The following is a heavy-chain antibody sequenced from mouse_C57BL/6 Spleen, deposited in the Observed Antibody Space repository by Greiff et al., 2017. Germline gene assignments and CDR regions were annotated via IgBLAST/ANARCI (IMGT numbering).Heavy chain of an antibody. J-gene: IGHJ2*01. V-gene: IGHV1-59*01. CDR3: ARSGITTVVAPYYFDY. CDR2: IDPSDSYT. D-gene: IGHD1-1*01. Sequence: QVQLQQPGAELVRPGTSVKLSCKASGYTFTSYWMHWVKQRPGQGLEWIGVIDPSDSYTNYNQKFKGKATLTVDTSSSTAYMQLSSLTSEDSAVYYCARSGITTVVAPYYFDYWGQGTTLTVSS. CDR1: GYTFTSYW.